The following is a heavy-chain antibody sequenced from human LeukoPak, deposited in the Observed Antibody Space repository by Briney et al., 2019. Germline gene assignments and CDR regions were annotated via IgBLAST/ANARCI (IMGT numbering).Heavy chain of an antibody. J-gene: IGHJ4*02. CDR1: GFTFSSYS. D-gene: IGHD6-19*01. CDR2: IRYDGSNK. Sequence: GGSLRLSCAASGFTFSSYSMNWVRQAPGKGLEWVAFIRYDGSNKYYADSVKGRFTISRDNSKNTLYLQMNSLRAEDTAVYYCAKDKAVAGTLDYWGQGTLVTVSS. CDR3: AKDKAVAGTLDY. V-gene: IGHV3-30*02.